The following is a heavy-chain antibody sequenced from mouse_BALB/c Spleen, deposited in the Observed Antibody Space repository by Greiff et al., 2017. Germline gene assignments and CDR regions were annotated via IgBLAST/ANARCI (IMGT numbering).Heavy chain of an antibody. CDR2: INPYNDGT. CDR3: AREAYHGNYSWFAY. CDR1: GYTFTSYV. Sequence: EVQLQQSGPELVKPGASVKMSCKASGYTFTSYVMHWVKQKPGQGLEWIGYINPYNDGTKYNEKFKGKATLTSDKSSSTAYMELSSLTSEDSAVYYCAREAYHGNYSWFAYWGQGTLVTVSA. D-gene: IGHD2-1*01. V-gene: IGHV1-14*01. J-gene: IGHJ3*01.